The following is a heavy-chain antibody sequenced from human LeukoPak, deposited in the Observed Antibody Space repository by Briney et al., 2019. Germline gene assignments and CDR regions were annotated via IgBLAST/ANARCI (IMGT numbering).Heavy chain of an antibody. Sequence: PGGSLRLSCAASGFTFSSYAVHWVRQAPGKGLEWVAVISYDGSNKYYADSVKGRFTISRDNSKNTLYLQMNSLRAEDTAVYYCARVGRGYYGSGTKAGFDYWGQGTLVTVSS. J-gene: IGHJ4*02. D-gene: IGHD3-10*01. CDR3: ARVGRGYYGSGTKAGFDY. V-gene: IGHV3-30*01. CDR1: GFTFSSYA. CDR2: ISYDGSNK.